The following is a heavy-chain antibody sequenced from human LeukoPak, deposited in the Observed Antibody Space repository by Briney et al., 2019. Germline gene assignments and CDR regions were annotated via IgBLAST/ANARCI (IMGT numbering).Heavy chain of an antibody. J-gene: IGHJ5*02. CDR1: GFTFSSYG. CDR2: ISGSGGST. V-gene: IGHV3-23*01. CDR3: AKSLYSSSWFQRNNWFDP. D-gene: IGHD6-13*01. Sequence: GGSLRLSCAASGFTFSSYGMSWVRQPPGKGLEWVSAISGSGGSTYYADSVKGRFTISRDDSKNTLYLQMNSLRAEDTAVYYCAKSLYSSSWFQRNNWFDPWGQGTLVTVSS.